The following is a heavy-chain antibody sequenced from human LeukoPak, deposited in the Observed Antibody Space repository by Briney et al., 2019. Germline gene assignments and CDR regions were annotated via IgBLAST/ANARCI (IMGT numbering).Heavy chain of an antibody. J-gene: IGHJ2*01. Sequence: KPGGSLRLSCAASGFPFSSHGMSWVRQAPGKGPEWVSSISSGSDYTFYADSVRGRFTIFRDNSKNTMYLQMNSLRVGDTAVYYCAKIGVIGHWYYDLWGRGTLVTVSS. CDR2: ISSGSDYT. V-gene: IGHV3-21*04. D-gene: IGHD3/OR15-3a*01. CDR3: AKIGVIGHWYYDL. CDR1: GFPFSSHG.